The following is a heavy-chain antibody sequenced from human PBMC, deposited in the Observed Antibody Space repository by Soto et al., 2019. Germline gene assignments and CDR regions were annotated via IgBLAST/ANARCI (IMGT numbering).Heavy chain of an antibody. V-gene: IGHV1-2*02. CDR1: GYTFTGYY. D-gene: IGHD3-3*01. J-gene: IGHJ6*02. CDR3: ARGHDPWSGSLYYGLDV. Sequence: ASVKVSCKASGYTFTGYYMHCVRQAPGQVLEWMGWINPNSGGTNYAQKFQGRVTMTRDTSISTAYMDLSRLRSDDTAVYYCARGHDPWSGSLYYGLDVWGQGTTVTVSS. CDR2: INPNSGGT.